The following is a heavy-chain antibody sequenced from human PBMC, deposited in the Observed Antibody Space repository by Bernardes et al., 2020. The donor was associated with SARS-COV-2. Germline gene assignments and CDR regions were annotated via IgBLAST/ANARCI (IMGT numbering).Heavy chain of an antibody. Sequence: ASVKVSCKASGYTFTDYYIHWVRQAPGQGLEWMGRINPNSGGTNSGQKFQGRVTMTRDTSITTAYMELNRLTSDDTAIHYCAGSYNSIFSAFEIFSAFEIWGQGTMVTVSS. J-gene: IGHJ3*02. CDR3: AGSYNSIFSAFEIFSAFEI. CDR1: GYTFTDYY. D-gene: IGHD3-3*02. V-gene: IGHV1-2*06. CDR2: INPNSGGT.